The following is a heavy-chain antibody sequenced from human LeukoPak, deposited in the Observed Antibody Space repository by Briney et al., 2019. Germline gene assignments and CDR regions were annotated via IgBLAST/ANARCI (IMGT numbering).Heavy chain of an antibody. CDR2: IYHSGST. D-gene: IGHD5-18*01. V-gene: IGHV4-38-2*02. Sequence: SETLSLTCTVSSHSISSGYYWGWIRQPPGKGLEWIGSIYHSGSTYYNPSLKSRVTISVDTSKNQFSLKLSSVTAADTAVYYCARDLGGTAMVSAYWGQGTLVTVSS. J-gene: IGHJ4*02. CDR1: SHSISSGYY. CDR3: ARDLGGTAMVSAY.